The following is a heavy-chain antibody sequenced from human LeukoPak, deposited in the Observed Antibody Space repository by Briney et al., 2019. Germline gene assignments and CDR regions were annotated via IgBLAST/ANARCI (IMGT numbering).Heavy chain of an antibody. CDR1: GGSFSGYY. D-gene: IGHD5-24*01. V-gene: IGHV4-34*01. CDR2: IYYGGST. CDR3: ARHGRYYMDV. J-gene: IGHJ6*03. Sequence: SETLSLTCAVYGGSFSGYYWSWIRQPPGKGLEWIGGIYYGGSTYYNPSLKSRVTISVDTSKNQFSLKLSSVTAADTAVYYCARHGRYYMDVWGKGTTVTISS.